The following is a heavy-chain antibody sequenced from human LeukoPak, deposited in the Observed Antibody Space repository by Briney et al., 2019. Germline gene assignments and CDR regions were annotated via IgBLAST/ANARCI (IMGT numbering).Heavy chain of an antibody. CDR3: ARLSYRPESSIAARPYDY. D-gene: IGHD6-6*01. V-gene: IGHV3-74*01. CDR2: INGNGSST. CDR1: GFTFSSYW. J-gene: IGHJ4*02. Sequence: PGGSLRLSCAASGFTFSSYWMHWVRHAPGKGLVWVSRINGNGSSTDYADSVKGRFTISRDNAKNTLYVQMNSLRAEDTAVYYCARLSYRPESSIAARPYDYWGQGTLVTVSS.